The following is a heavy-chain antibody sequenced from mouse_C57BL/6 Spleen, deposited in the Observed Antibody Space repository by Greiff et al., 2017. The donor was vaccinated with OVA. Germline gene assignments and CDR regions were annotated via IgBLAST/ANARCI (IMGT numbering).Heavy chain of an antibody. CDR2: INPNNGGT. CDR3: ARWTENWYYFDY. Sequence: EVQLQQSGPELVKPGASVKISCKASGYTFTDYYMNWVKQSHGKSLEWIGDINPNNGGTSYNQKFKGKATLTVDKSSSTAYMELRSLTSEDSAVYYCARWTENWYYFDYWGQGTTLTVSS. CDR1: GYTFTDYY. J-gene: IGHJ2*01. D-gene: IGHD4-1*01. V-gene: IGHV1-26*01.